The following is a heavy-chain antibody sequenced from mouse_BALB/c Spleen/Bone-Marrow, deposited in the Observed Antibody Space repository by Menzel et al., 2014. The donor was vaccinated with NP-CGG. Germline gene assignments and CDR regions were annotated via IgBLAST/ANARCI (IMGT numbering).Heavy chain of an antibody. CDR3: ASVYDYGRGYAMDC. CDR2: IYPGDGET. J-gene: IGHJ4*01. CDR1: GYAFSNYG. D-gene: IGHD2-4*01. V-gene: IGHV1-80*01. Sequence: QVQLKESGAELVRPGSSVKISCKASGYAFSNYGMNWVKQRPGQGLEWIGRIYPGDGETNYNGEFEGRVTLTADKSSSTAYMQVSSLTSEDSAVYFCASVYDYGRGYAMDCWGQGTSVTVSS.